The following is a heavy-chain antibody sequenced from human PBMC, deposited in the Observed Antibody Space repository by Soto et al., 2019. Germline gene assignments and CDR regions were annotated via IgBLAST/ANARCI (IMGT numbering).Heavy chain of an antibody. CDR2: IIPIFGTA. V-gene: IGHV1-69*13. J-gene: IGHJ4*02. D-gene: IGHD3-22*01. CDR1: GGTFSSYS. CDR3: ARGSYYDSSGYYYY. Sequence: SVKVSCKASGGTFSSYSISWVRHAPGQGLEWMGGIIPIFGTANYAQKFQGRVTITADESTSTAYMELSSLRSEDTAVYYCARGSYYDSSGYYYYWGQGTLVTVSS.